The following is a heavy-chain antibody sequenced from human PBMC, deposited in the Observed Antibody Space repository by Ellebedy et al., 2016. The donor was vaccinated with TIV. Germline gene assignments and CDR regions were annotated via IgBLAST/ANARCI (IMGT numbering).Heavy chain of an antibody. CDR1: GFTFNTYE. CDR2: ISGSGSTI. CDR3: ARGRSSSWYEIDY. Sequence: GGSLRLSCAASGFTFNTYEMNWVRQAPGKGLEWVSYISGSGSTIKYADSVKGRFTISRDNAKNSLHLQMNSLRAEDTAVYYCARGRSSSWYEIDYWGQGTLVTVSS. D-gene: IGHD6-13*01. J-gene: IGHJ4*02. V-gene: IGHV3-48*03.